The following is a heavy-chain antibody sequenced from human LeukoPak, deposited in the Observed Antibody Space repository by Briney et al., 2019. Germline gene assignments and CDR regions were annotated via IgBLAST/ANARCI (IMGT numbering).Heavy chain of an antibody. V-gene: IGHV4-39*01. CDR3: ARRGYYYDSSGGTYNWFDP. CDR2: IYYSGST. CDR1: DGSISSSSYY. Sequence: SQTPSLTCAVSDGSISSSSYYWGWIRQPPGKGLEWFVRIYYSGSTYYNPSLKSRVTISVDTSKNQFSLKLSSVTSADTAVYYCARRGYYYDSSGGTYNWFDPWGQGTLVTVSS. D-gene: IGHD3-22*01. J-gene: IGHJ5*02.